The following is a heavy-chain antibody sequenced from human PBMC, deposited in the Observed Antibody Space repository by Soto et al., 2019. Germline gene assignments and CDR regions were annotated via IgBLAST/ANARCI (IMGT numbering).Heavy chain of an antibody. CDR2: IYTSGST. CDR1: GGRIRSYY. J-gene: IGHJ6*02. CDR3: ARDVKYYYGMDD. Sequence: XATLSLTCTVCGGRIRSYYWSWIRQPAGKGLEWIGRIYTSGSTNYNPSLKSRVTMSVDTSKNQFSLKLGSVTAADTAVYYCARDVKYYYGMDDWGQRTTVTVSS. V-gene: IGHV4-4*07.